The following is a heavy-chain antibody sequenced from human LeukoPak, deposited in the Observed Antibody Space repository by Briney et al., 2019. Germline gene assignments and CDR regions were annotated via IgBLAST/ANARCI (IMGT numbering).Heavy chain of an antibody. V-gene: IGHV4-34*01. CDR1: GGSFSGYY. CDR2: INHSGST. Sequence: ASETLSLTCAVYGGSFSGYYWSWIRQRPGKGLEWIGEINHSGSTNYNPSLKSRVTISVDTSKNQFSLKLSSVTAADTAVYYCARMTWAPVGADYWGQGTLVTVSS. CDR3: ARMTWAPVGADY. J-gene: IGHJ4*02. D-gene: IGHD1-26*01.